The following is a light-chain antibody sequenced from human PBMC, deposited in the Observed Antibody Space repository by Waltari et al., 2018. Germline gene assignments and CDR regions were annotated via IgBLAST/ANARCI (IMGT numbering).Light chain of an antibody. V-gene: IGKV3-20*01. CDR3: QHYVRLPAT. CDR1: QSVSRS. CDR2: GAS. Sequence: IVLTQSPGTLSLSPGERATLSCRASQSVSRSLAWYQQKPGQAPKLLIYGASTRATGIPDRFTGSGSGTDFSLTISSLEPEDFAIYLCQHYVRLPATFGQGTKVVSK. J-gene: IGKJ1*01.